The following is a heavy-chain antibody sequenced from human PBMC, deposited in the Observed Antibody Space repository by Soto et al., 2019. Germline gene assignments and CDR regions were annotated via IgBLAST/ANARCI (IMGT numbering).Heavy chain of an antibody. J-gene: IGHJ3*02. V-gene: IGHV1-69*02. D-gene: IGHD6-13*01. Sequence: QVQLVQSGVEVKKPGSSVKLSCKAAGGSFSIYTVFWVRQAPGQGLEWMGRIIPMFDIANYAQNFQGRVTFNADKFTDTVYMEMLNLRSDDTAVYYCTLGSWSAEAFDIWGQGTLVTVSS. CDR3: TLGSWSAEAFDI. CDR2: IIPMFDIA. CDR1: GGSFSIYT.